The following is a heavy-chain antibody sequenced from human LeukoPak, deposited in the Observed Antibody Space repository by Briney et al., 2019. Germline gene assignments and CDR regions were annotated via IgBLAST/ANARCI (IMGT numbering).Heavy chain of an antibody. CDR3: ARDAPRNPGSSLIY. J-gene: IGHJ4*02. CDR2: IKQDGSEI. CDR1: GFTFSDYW. Sequence: GGSLRLSCAASGFTFSDYWMSWVRLAPGKGLEWVANIKQDGSEIYYVDSVKGQFTISRDNAKNSLYLQMNSLRAEDTAVYYCARDAPRNPGSSLIYWGQGTLVTVSS. D-gene: IGHD2-8*01. V-gene: IGHV3-7*01.